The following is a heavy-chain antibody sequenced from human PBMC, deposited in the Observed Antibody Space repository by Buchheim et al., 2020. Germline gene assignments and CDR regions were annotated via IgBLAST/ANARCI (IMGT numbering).Heavy chain of an antibody. V-gene: IGHV1-46*01. Sequence: QVQLVQSGAEVKKPGASVKVSCKASGYTFTSYYMHWVRQAPGQGLEWMGIINPSGGSASYAQNFQGRVTMTRDTSTSTGYMELSSLRSEDTAVYYCARIDGGRSWYGYVQHWGQGTL. CDR3: ARIDGGRSWYGYVQH. D-gene: IGHD6-13*01. J-gene: IGHJ1*01. CDR2: INPSGGSA. CDR1: GYTFTSYY.